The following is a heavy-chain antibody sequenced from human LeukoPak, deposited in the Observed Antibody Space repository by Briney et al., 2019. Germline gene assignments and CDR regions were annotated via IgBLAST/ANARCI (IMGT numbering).Heavy chain of an antibody. D-gene: IGHD2-2*01. CDR2: ISSSDSTI. CDR3: ARADCSSTSCYELDY. Sequence: GGSLRLSCAGSGFTFSDYYMSWIRQAPGKGLEWVSYISSSDSTIKYTDSVKGRFTISRDNAKNSLFLQMRSLRADDTAVYYCARADCSSTSCYELDYWGQGTLVTVSS. V-gene: IGHV3-11*01. CDR1: GFTFSDYY. J-gene: IGHJ4*02.